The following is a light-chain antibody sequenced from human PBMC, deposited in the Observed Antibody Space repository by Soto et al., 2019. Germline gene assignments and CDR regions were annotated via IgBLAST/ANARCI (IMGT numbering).Light chain of an antibody. J-gene: IGKJ4*01. CDR1: QSVSSN. V-gene: IGKV3-15*01. CDR2: GGS. CDR3: QQYNNWPLT. Sequence: EIVMTQSPATLSVSPGERATLSCRASQSVSSNLAWYQQKTCRAPTLLIYGGSTRATGIPARFSGSGSGTDFTLTISSLQSEDFAVYYCQQYNNWPLTFGGGTKVEIK.